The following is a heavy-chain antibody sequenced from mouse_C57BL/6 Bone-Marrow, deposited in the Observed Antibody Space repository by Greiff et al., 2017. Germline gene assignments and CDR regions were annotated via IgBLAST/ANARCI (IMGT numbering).Heavy chain of an antibody. CDR3: ARGKLRLQAMDY. CDR2: IYPGSGST. D-gene: IGHD3-2*02. V-gene: IGHV1-55*01. Sequence: QVHVKQPGAELVKPGASVKMSCKASGYTFSSYWITWVKQRPGQGLEWIGDIYPGSGSTNYNEKFKSKATLTVDTSSSTAYMQLSSLTSEDSAVYYCARGKLRLQAMDYWGQGTSVTVSS. J-gene: IGHJ4*01. CDR1: GYTFSSYW.